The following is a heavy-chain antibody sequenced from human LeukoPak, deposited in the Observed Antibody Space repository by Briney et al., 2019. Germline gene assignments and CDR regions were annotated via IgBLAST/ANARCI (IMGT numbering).Heavy chain of an antibody. CDR1: GGSISNNNYY. D-gene: IGHD1-1*01. V-gene: IGHV4-39*01. CDR3: ATLRTAKTGFDY. CDR2: IYYSGSP. J-gene: IGHJ4*02. Sequence: PSETLSLTCTVSGGSISNNNYYWAWIRQPPGKGLECIGSIYYSGSPYYNPSLKSRVTISVDTSKNQFSLRLSSVTAADTAVYYCATLRTAKTGFDYSGQGTLVTVSS.